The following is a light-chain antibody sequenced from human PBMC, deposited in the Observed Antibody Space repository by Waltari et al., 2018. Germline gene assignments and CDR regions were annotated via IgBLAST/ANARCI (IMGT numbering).Light chain of an antibody. CDR1: QGISST. J-gene: IGKJ1*01. CDR3: QQRSNWPPTWT. CDR2: DAS. Sequence: LTQSPSSLSASVGDRVTITCRASQGISSTLAWYQQKPGQAPRLLIYDASNRATGIPARFSGSGSGTDFTLTISSLEPEDFAVYYCQQRSNWPPTWTFGQGTKVEIK. V-gene: IGKV3-11*01.